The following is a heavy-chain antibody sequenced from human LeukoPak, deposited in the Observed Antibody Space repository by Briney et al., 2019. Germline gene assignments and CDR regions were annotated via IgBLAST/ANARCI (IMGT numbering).Heavy chain of an antibody. CDR3: AKDSYGGYGRSWFDP. V-gene: IGHV3-33*06. Sequence: GGSLRLSCAASGFTFSSYGMHWVRQAPGKGLEWVAVIWYDGSNKYYADSVKGRFTISRDNSKNTLYLQMNSLRAEDTAVYYCAKDSYGGYGRSWFDPWGQGTLVTVSS. J-gene: IGHJ5*02. D-gene: IGHD4-17*01. CDR2: IWYDGSNK. CDR1: GFTFSSYG.